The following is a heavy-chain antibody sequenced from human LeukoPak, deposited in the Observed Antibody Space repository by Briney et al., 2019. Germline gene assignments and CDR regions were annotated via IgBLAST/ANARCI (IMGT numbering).Heavy chain of an antibody. CDR3: AREGSSWYSVHWFDP. J-gene: IGHJ5*02. CDR2: ISSSSSYI. CDR1: GFTFSGYS. V-gene: IGHV3-21*01. Sequence: PGGSLRLSCAASGFTFSGYSMNWVRQAPGKGLEWVSSISSSSSYIYYADSVKGRFTISRDNAKNSLYLQMNSLRAEDTAVYYCAREGSSWYSVHWFDPWGQGTLVTVSS. D-gene: IGHD6-13*01.